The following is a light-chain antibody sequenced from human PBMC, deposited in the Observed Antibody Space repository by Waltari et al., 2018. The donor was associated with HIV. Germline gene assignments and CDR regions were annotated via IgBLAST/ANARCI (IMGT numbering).Light chain of an antibody. CDR1: SSTIEINK. CDR3: GTWDSSLSAGV. V-gene: IGLV1-51*01. CDR2: NNN. Sequence: QSVLTQPPSVSAAPGQKVTTSCSGSSSTIEINKFPWYRQVPGTAPKLPIFNNNKRPSGIPDRFSGSKSGTSATLGITGLQTGDEADYYCGTWDSSLSAGVFGGGTKLTVL. J-gene: IGLJ2*01.